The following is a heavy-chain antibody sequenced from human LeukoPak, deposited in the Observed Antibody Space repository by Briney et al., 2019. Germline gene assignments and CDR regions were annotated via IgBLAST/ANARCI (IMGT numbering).Heavy chain of an antibody. CDR3: ARDSPLGYCTNGVCYMDV. CDR1: GGSISSYY. V-gene: IGHV4-59*01. J-gene: IGHJ6*03. D-gene: IGHD2-8*01. Sequence: PSETLSLTCTVSGGSISSYYWSWIRQPPGKGLEWIGYIYYSGSTNYNPSLESRVTISVDTSKNQFSLKLSSVTAADTAVYYCARDSPLGYCTNGVCYMDVWGKGTTVTVSS. CDR2: IYYSGST.